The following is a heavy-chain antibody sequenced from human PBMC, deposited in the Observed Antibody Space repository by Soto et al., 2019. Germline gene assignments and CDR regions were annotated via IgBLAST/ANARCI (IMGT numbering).Heavy chain of an antibody. D-gene: IGHD6-6*01. CDR2: INAGNGNT. CDR1: GYTFTSYA. V-gene: IGHV1-3*01. CDR3: ARDTGAARPV. Sequence: GASVKVSCKASGYTFTSYAMHWLRQSAGQRLEWMGWINAGNGNTKYSQKFQGRVTITRDTSASTAYMELSSLRSEDTAVYYCARDTGAARPVWGQGTLVTVSS. J-gene: IGHJ4*02.